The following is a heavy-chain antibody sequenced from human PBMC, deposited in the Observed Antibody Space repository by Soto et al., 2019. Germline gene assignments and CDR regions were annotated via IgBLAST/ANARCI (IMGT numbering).Heavy chain of an antibody. D-gene: IGHD3-9*01. CDR1: GFSLSTSGVG. CDR2: IYWDDDK. CDR3: AHRHYGTLTAYRPTGLFDQ. V-gene: IGHV2-5*02. J-gene: IGHJ4*02. Sequence: SGPTLVNPTQTLTLTCTFSGFSLSTSGVGVGWIRQPPGKALEWLAIIYWDDDKRYSPSLKRRLTITKDTSKNQVVLTMTNMDAVDTATYYCAHRHYGTLTAYRPTGLFDQWGPGTLVTVSS.